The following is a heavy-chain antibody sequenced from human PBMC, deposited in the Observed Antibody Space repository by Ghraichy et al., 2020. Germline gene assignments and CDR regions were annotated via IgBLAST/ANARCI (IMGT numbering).Heavy chain of an antibody. V-gene: IGHV6-1*01. CDR3: ARDGPGKYFDY. CDR2: TYYRSKWSD. Sequence: SETLSLTCGISGDSVSSNSVAWNWIRQSPSRGLEWLGRTYYRSKWSDDYALSVKGRITINPDTSKNQFSLQLNSVTPEDTAVYYCARDGPGKYFDYCSQGTLVTVSS. CDR1: GDSVSSNSVA. J-gene: IGHJ4*02.